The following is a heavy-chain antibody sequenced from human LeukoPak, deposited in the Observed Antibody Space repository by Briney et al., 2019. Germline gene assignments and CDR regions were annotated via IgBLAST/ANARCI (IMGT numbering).Heavy chain of an antibody. V-gene: IGHV3-23*01. Sequence: PGGSLRLSCAASGFTFSSYGMSWVRQAPGKGLEWVSAMSGGGGSTFYADSVKGRFTISRDNSKNTLYLQMNSLRVEDTGVYYCARGTGYSSGWYGNWFDPWGQGTLVTVSS. CDR2: MSGGGGST. CDR3: ARGTGYSSGWYGNWFDP. J-gene: IGHJ5*02. CDR1: GFTFSSYG. D-gene: IGHD6-19*01.